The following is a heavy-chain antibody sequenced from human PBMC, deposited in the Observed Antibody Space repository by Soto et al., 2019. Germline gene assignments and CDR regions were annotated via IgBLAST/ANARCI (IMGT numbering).Heavy chain of an antibody. CDR1: GGSISSSSYY. CDR3: ARHDPGVVVVAATGADY. Sequence: QLQLQESGPGLVKPSETLSLTCTVSGGSISSSSYYWGWIRQPPGKGLEWIGSIYYSGSTYYNPPLKSRANLSVDTARNQFSRKLGCVTAADTAVYYCARHDPGVVVVAATGADYWGQGTLVTVSS. V-gene: IGHV4-39*01. D-gene: IGHD2-15*01. J-gene: IGHJ4*02. CDR2: IYYSGST.